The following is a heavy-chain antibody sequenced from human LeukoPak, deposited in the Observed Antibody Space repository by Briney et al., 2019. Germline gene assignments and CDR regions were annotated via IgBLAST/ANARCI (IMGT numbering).Heavy chain of an antibody. CDR3: ARDLMGLSCVDY. Sequence: PGGSLRLSCAASGFTFSSYAMSWVRQAPGKGLEWVANIKQDGSEKYYVDSVKGRFTISRDNAKNSLYLQMNSLRAEDTAVYYCARDLMGLSCVDYWGQGTLVTVSS. CDR1: GFTFSSYA. D-gene: IGHD3-16*02. CDR2: IKQDGSEK. J-gene: IGHJ4*02. V-gene: IGHV3-7*05.